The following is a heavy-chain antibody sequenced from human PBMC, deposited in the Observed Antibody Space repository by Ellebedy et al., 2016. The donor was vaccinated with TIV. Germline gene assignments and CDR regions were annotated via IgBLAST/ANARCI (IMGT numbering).Heavy chain of an antibody. V-gene: IGHV4-39*01. CDR1: GGSISSSSYY. CDR2: IYYSGST. CDR3: ARQNYGYGGWFDP. D-gene: IGHD5-18*01. J-gene: IGHJ5*02. Sequence: MPSETLSLTCTVSGGSISSSSYYWGWIRQPPGKGLEWIGSIYYSGSTYYNPSLKSRVTISVDTSKNQFSLKLSSVTAADTAVYYCARQNYGYGGWFDPWGQGTLVTVSS.